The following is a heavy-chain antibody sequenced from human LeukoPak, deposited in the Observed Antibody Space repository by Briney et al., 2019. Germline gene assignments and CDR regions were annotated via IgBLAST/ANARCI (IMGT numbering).Heavy chain of an antibody. CDR3: ARDVTDSLPWYYYMDV. J-gene: IGHJ6*03. D-gene: IGHD5-18*01. CDR1: GYTFTSYY. Sequence: ASVKVSCKASGYTFTSYYMHWVRQAPGQGLEWMGIINPSGGSTSYAQKFQGRVTITADESTSTAYMELSSLRSEDTAVYYCARDVTDSLPWYYYMDVWGKGTTVTVSS. CDR2: INPSGGST. V-gene: IGHV1-46*01.